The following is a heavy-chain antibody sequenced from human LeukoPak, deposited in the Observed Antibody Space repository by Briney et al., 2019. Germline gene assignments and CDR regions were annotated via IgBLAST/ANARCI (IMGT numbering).Heavy chain of an antibody. CDR1: GGSISSYY. V-gene: IGHV4-59*01. D-gene: IGHD1-26*01. J-gene: IGHJ4*02. CDR2: IYYSGST. Sequence: SETLSLTCTVSGGSISSYYWSWIRQPPGKGLEWIGYIYYSGSTNYNPSLKSRVTISVDTSKNQFSLKLSSVTAADTAVYYCARVEGGSYSGGADYWGQGTLVTVSS. CDR3: ARVEGGSYSGGADY.